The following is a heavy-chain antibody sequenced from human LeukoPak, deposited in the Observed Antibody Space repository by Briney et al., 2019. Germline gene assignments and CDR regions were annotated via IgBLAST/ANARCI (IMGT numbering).Heavy chain of an antibody. Sequence: GASVKVSCKASGYTFTRYYMHSVRQAPGQGLDGMGWINPNSGGTNDAQKFQGRVTMTRDTSISTAYMELSRLRSDDTAVYYCARARADFWSGFLWGQGTLVTVSS. J-gene: IGHJ4*02. CDR2: INPNSGGT. CDR3: ARARADFWSGFL. V-gene: IGHV1-2*02. CDR1: GYTFTRYY. D-gene: IGHD3-3*01.